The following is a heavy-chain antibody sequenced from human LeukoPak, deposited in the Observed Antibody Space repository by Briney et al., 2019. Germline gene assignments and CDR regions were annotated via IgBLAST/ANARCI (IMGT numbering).Heavy chain of an antibody. CDR1: GFTFSSYA. CDR2: ISGSGGST. Sequence: PGGSLRLSCAASGFTFSSYAMSWVRQAPGKGLEWVSAISGSGGSTYYADSVKGRFTISRDNSKNTLYLQMSSLRAEDTAVYYCAKDLSQLQSSVRVYWGQGTLVTGSS. D-gene: IGHD4-11*01. CDR3: AKDLSQLQSSVRVY. J-gene: IGHJ4*02. V-gene: IGHV3-23*01.